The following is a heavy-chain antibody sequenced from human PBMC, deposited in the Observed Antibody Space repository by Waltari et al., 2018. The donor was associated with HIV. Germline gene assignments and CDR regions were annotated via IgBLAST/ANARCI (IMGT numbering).Heavy chain of an antibody. V-gene: IGHV4-39*01. CDR2: IYYSGNT. CDR1: GGSISGNRHY. D-gene: IGHD2-15*01. CDR3: ARVSAWFQLEGGDV. Sequence: QLQLQESGPGLVQPSETLSLTCRVSGGSISGNRHYWGWIRQPPGKGLEWLWSIYYSGNTYYKSSLQSGVTISQDMSKNLFSLNPRSVTAADTAVYYGARVSAWFQLEGGDVWGQGTTVTVSS. J-gene: IGHJ6*02.